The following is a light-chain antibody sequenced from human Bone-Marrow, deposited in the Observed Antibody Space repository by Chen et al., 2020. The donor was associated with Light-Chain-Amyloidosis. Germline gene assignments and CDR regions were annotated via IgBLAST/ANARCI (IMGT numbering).Light chain of an antibody. CDR1: NIGSTS. CDR2: DDS. V-gene: IGLV3-21*02. J-gene: IGLJ3*02. Sequence: YVLTPPSSVSVAPGPTATIACGGNNIGSTSVHWYQQTPGQAPLLVVYDDSDRPAGIPERLSGSNSGNTATLTISRVEAGDEADYYCQVWDRSSDRPVFGGGTKLTVL. CDR3: QVWDRSSDRPV.